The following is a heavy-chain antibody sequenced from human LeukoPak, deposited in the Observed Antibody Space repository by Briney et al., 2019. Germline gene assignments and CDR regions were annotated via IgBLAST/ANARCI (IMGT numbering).Heavy chain of an antibody. CDR1: GFTFSSYG. V-gene: IGHV3-33*06. CDR3: AKDKALYDSSGYDFQH. CDR2: IWCDGSNK. Sequence: PGGSLRLSCAASGFTFSSYGMHWVRQAPGKGLEWVAVIWCDGSNKYYADSVKGRFTISRDNSKNTLYLQMNSLRAEDTAVYYCAKDKALYDSSGYDFQHWGQGTLVTVSS. J-gene: IGHJ1*01. D-gene: IGHD3-22*01.